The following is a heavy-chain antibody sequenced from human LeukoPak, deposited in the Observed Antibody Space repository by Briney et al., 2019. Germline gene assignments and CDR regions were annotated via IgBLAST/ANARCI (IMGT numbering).Heavy chain of an antibody. CDR3: ASITVENWFDP. J-gene: IGHJ5*02. CDR2: INHSGST. Sequence: SETLSLTCAVYGGSFSGYYWSWIRQPPGKGLEWIGEINHSGSTNYNPSLKSRVTISVDTSKNQFSLKLSSVTAAYTAVYYCASITVENWFDPWGQGTLVTVSS. V-gene: IGHV4-34*01. CDR1: GGSFSGYY. D-gene: IGHD4-11*01.